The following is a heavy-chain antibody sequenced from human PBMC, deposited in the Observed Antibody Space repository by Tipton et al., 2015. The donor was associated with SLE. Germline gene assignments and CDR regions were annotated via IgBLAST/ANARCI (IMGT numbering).Heavy chain of an antibody. CDR2: MHTSGSP. CDR3: ARSLSRKWTLDR. D-gene: IGHD1-26*01. CDR1: GASISSGSYC. V-gene: IGHV4-61*09. J-gene: IGHJ5*02. Sequence: TLSLTCTVSGASISSGSYCLSWIRQPAGKGLEWIGHMHTSGSPNYSPSLKSRVTISVDTSKNQFSLKLSSVTAADTAVYYCARSLSRKWTLDRWGQGTLVTVSS.